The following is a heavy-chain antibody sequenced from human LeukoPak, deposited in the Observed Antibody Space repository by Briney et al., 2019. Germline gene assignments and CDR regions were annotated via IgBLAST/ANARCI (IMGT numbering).Heavy chain of an antibody. CDR3: ARGLIFDSEGGGELGY. CDR2: MNPNSGNT. Sequence: GASVKVSCKASGGTFSSYAISWVRQAPGQGLEWMGWMNPNSGNTGYAQKFQGRVTITRNTSISTAYMELSSLRSEDTAVYYCARGLIFDSEGGGELGYWGQGTLVTVSS. V-gene: IGHV1-8*03. J-gene: IGHJ4*02. D-gene: IGHD1-26*01. CDR1: GGTFSSYA.